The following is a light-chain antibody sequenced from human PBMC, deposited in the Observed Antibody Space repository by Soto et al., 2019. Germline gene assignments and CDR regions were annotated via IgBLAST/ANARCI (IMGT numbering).Light chain of an antibody. CDR1: QSVSSN. CDR3: QHDNNWRPST. Sequence: EVVMTQSPATLSVSPGERATLSCRASQSVSSNLAWYQQKPGQAPRLLIYAASNRAAGIPARFSGSGSGTEFTLTISGVQSEDFAIYYCQHDNNWRPSTFGQGTKLEIK. J-gene: IGKJ2*01. V-gene: IGKV3-15*01. CDR2: AAS.